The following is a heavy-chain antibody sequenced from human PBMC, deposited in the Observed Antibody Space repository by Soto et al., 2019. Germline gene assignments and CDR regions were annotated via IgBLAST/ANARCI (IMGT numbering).Heavy chain of an antibody. Sequence: GGSLRLSCAASEFTVSTNYWVRQAPGKGLEWVPVIYSGGSTNYSDSVKGRFTISRDNSKNTLFLQMNSLRAEDTAVYYCARGKSGATVLDDAFDIWGQGTMVTVSS. J-gene: IGHJ3*02. CDR3: ARGKSGATVLDDAFDI. CDR1: EFTVSTNY. D-gene: IGHD4-17*01. V-gene: IGHV3-66*01. CDR2: IYSGGST.